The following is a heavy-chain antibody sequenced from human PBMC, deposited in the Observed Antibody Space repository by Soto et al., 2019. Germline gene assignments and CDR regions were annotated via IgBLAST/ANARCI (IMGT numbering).Heavy chain of an antibody. CDR2: ISPNNGST. CDR3: ARVDTPLRYFGVDV. CDR1: GYTFTSYG. J-gene: IGHJ6*02. V-gene: IGHV1-18*01. D-gene: IGHD3-9*01. Sequence: ASVKVSCKASGYTFTSYGISWVRQAPGQGLEWMGWISPNNGSTNYEQKFQGRVTIIADDSTSTAYLVLRSLRSYDTAVYYCARVDTPLRYFGVDVWGQGTTVTVSS.